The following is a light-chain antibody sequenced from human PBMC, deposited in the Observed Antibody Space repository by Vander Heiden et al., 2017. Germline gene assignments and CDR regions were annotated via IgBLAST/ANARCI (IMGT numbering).Light chain of an antibody. V-gene: IGKV4-1*01. Sequence: DLVITQSPDSLGVSLGERATINCKSSQSVLYSSNNKNYLAWYQQKPGQPPKLLIYWASTRESGVPDRFSGSGSGTDFTLTISSLQAEDVAVYYCQQYYSTPRAFGQGTKLEMK. CDR1: QSVLYSSNNKNY. CDR3: QQYYSTPRA. J-gene: IGKJ2*01. CDR2: WAS.